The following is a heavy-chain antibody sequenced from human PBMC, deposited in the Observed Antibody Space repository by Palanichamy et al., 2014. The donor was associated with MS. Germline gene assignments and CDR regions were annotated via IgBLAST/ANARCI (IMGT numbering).Heavy chain of an antibody. CDR3: ATQYASGRPLEF. CDR2: ISSSSTTI. J-gene: IGHJ4*02. D-gene: IGHD6-19*01. Sequence: QLVESGGGLVQPGGSLRLSCAASGFTFSIYDMNWVRQAPGKGLEWVSYISSSSTTIYYADSVEGRFTISRDNAKNSLNLQMNSLRDEDTTVYYCATQYASGRPLEFWGQGTLVTVSS. V-gene: IGHV3-48*02. CDR1: GFTFSIYD.